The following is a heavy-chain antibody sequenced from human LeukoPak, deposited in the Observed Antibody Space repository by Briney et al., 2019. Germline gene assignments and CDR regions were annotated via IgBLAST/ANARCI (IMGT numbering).Heavy chain of an antibody. J-gene: IGHJ4*02. Sequence: PGGSLRLSCAASGFTVSSNYMSRVRQAPGKGLEWVSVIYSGGSTYYADSVKGRFTISRDNSKNTLYLQMNSLRAEDTAVYYCASSEYYDILTGPTFDYWGQGTLVTVSS. CDR1: GFTVSSNY. D-gene: IGHD3-9*01. V-gene: IGHV3-53*01. CDR2: IYSGGST. CDR3: ASSEYYDILTGPTFDY.